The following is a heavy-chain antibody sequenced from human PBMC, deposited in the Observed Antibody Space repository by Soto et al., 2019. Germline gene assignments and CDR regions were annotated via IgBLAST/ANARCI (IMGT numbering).Heavy chain of an antibody. V-gene: IGHV3-30*18. Sequence: QVQMVESGGGVVQPGRSLRLSCAASGFTFSSYGMHWVRQAPGKGLEWVAVISYDGSNKYYADSVKGRFTISRDNSKNTPYLQMNSLRAEDTAVYYCAKDSISSHYYYYTDVWGKGTTVTVSS. CDR2: ISYDGSNK. D-gene: IGHD6-6*01. J-gene: IGHJ6*03. CDR1: GFTFSSYG. CDR3: AKDSISSHYYYYTDV.